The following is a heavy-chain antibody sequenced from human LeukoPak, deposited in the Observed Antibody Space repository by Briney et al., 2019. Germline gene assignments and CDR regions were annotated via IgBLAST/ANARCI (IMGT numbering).Heavy chain of an antibody. CDR3: ARGTTQSFVY. CDR1: GFSLSNFQ. CDR2: ISYDGSNK. Sequence: GGSLRLSCVASGFSLSNFQMFWVRQAPGKGLEWVAVISYDGSNKYYADSVKGRFTISRDNSKCTLYLQMNSLRAEDTAVYYCARGTTQSFVYWGQGALVTVSS. J-gene: IGHJ4*02. V-gene: IGHV3-30-3*01. D-gene: IGHD1-14*01.